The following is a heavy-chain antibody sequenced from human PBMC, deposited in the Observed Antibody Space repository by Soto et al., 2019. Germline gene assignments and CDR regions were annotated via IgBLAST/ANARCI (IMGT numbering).Heavy chain of an antibody. J-gene: IGHJ4*02. CDR3: ASGYDFWSGYYTYPDYFDY. CDR2: IYYSGST. Sequence: SETLSLTCTVSGGSISSGGYYWSWIRQHPGKGLEWIGYIYYSGSTYYNPSLKSRVTISVDTSKNQFSLKLSSVTAADTAVYYCASGYDFWSGYYTYPDYFDYWGQGTLVTVSS. CDR1: GGSISSGGYY. V-gene: IGHV4-31*03. D-gene: IGHD3-3*01.